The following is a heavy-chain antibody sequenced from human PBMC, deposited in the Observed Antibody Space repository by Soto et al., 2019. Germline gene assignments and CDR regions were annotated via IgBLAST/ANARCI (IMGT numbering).Heavy chain of an antibody. CDR1: GFTFSSYW. CDR2: INNDGSST. CDR3: ARDNPNSGRTTLGY. Sequence: GGSLRLSCAASGFTFSSYWMHWVRQAPGKGLVWVSRINNDGSSTSYADSVKGRFTISRDNAKNTLYLQMNSLRAEDTAVYYCARDNPNSGRTTLGYWGQGTLVTVSS. D-gene: IGHD6-19*01. J-gene: IGHJ4*02. V-gene: IGHV3-74*01.